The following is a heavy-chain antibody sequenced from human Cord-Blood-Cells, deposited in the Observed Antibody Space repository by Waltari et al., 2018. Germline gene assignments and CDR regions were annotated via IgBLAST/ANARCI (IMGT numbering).Heavy chain of an antibody. D-gene: IGHD1-26*01. CDR2: ISGMGGRT. J-gene: IGHJ2*01. Sequence: EVQLLESGGGLVQPGGSLRLSCAASGFTFSSYAMSWVRQAPGKGLEWVSAISGMGGRTYYADSVKGRFTISRDNSKNTLYLQMNSLRAEDTAVYYCAKDQGGATKATGYFDLWGRGTLVTVSS. CDR3: AKDQGGATKATGYFDL. CDR1: GFTFSSYA. V-gene: IGHV3-23*01.